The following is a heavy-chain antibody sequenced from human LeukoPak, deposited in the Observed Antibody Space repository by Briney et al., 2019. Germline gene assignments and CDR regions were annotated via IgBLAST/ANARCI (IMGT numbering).Heavy chain of an antibody. Sequence: GGSLRLSCAASGLTLSGFGMSWVRQAPGKGLDWVSVIDIGGSTYYADSVKGRFTISRDNSKNTLYLQMNSLRAEDTAVYYCASRRDGYNSNSWGQGTLVTVSS. CDR2: IDIGGST. D-gene: IGHD5-24*01. CDR1: GLTLSGFG. CDR3: ASRRDGYNSNS. J-gene: IGHJ4*02. V-gene: IGHV3-53*01.